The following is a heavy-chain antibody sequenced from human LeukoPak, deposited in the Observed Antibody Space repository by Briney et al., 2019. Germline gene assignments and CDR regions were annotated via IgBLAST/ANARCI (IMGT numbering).Heavy chain of an antibody. V-gene: IGHV3-33*06. CDR3: AKERREQSRDNYFDY. CDR1: GFTFSDYG. Sequence: GGSLRLSCAASGFTFSDYGMHWVRQAPGKGLEWVALIWYDGSNKYYVDSVKGRFTISRDNSKNTLYLEMNSLRAEDTAVYYCAKERREQSRDNYFDYWGQGTLVTVSS. J-gene: IGHJ4*02. CDR2: IWYDGSNK. D-gene: IGHD1-26*01.